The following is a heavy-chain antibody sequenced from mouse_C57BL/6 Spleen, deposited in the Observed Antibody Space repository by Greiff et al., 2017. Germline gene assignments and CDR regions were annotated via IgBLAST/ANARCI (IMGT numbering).Heavy chain of an antibody. V-gene: IGHV5-9-1*02. J-gene: IGHJ2*01. D-gene: IGHD2-1*01. CDR3: TRGGLYYGNYLDY. CDR2: ISSGGDYI. Sequence: EVQRVESGEGLVKPGGSLKLSCAASGFTFSSYAMSWVRQTPEKRLEWVAYISSGGDYIYYADTVKGRFTISRDNARNTLYLQMGSLKSEDTAMYYCTRGGLYYGNYLDYWGQGTTLTVSA. CDR1: GFTFSSYA.